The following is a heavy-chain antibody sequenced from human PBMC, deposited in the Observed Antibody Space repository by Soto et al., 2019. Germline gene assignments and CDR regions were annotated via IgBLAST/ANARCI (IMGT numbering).Heavy chain of an antibody. CDR2: IYWDDDK. J-gene: IGHJ6*02. CDR3: AHSIRDWGWDGMDV. D-gene: IGHD7-27*01. CDR1: GFSLSTSGVG. V-gene: IGHV2-5*02. Sequence: QITLKESGPTLVKPTQTLTLTCTFSGFSLSTSGVGVGWIRQPPGKALEWLALIYWDDDKRYSPSLKSRLTIXKXTXXNQVVLTMTNMDPVDTATYYCAHSIRDWGWDGMDVWGQGTTVTVSS.